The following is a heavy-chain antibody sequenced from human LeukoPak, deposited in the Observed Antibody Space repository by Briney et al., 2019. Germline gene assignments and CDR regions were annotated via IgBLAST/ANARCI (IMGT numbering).Heavy chain of an antibody. CDR2: ISGSGGST. Sequence: GGSLRLSCAASGFTFSTYAMTWVRQAPGKGLEWVSAISGSGGSTYYADSVKGRFTISRDNSKNTLYLQMNSLRAEDTAVYYCAKGVPDGYNYYWGQGTLVTVSS. CDR1: GFTFSTYA. V-gene: IGHV3-23*01. J-gene: IGHJ4*02. CDR3: AKGVPDGYNYY. D-gene: IGHD5-12*01.